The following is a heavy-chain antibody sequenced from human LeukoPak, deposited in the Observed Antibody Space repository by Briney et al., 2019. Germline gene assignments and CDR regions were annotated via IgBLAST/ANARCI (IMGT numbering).Heavy chain of an antibody. V-gene: IGHV3-23*01. CDR1: GITLSNYG. CDR2: ISDSGGRT. CDR3: AKRRVVIRVILVGFHKEAYYFDS. Sequence: GGSLRLSCAVSGITLSNYGMSWVRQAPGKGLEWVAGISDSGGRTNYADSVKGRLTISRDNPKNTLYLQMNSLRAEDTAVYFCAKRRVVIRVILVGFHKEAYYFDSWGQGALVTVSS. J-gene: IGHJ4*02. D-gene: IGHD3-22*01.